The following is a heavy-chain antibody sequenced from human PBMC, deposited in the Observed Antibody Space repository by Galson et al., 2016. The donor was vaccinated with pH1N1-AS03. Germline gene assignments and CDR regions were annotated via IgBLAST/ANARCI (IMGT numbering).Heavy chain of an antibody. CDR2: IYSIGGT. Sequence: SETLSLTCTVSSGSISSYSWNWIRQPPGKGLEWIGSIYSIGGTNYNPSLGSRITISVETSKNQFSLKLRSVTAADTAVYYCARATAVGPPYFDYWGQGTVATVSS. CDR3: ARATAVGPPYFDY. D-gene: IGHD6-13*01. V-gene: IGHV4-59*01. J-gene: IGHJ4*02. CDR1: SGSISSYS.